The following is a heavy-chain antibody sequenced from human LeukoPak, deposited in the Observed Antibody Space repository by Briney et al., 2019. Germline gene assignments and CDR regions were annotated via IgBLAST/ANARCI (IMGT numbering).Heavy chain of an antibody. J-gene: IGHJ4*02. CDR3: ARVAAAGTVWCDY. V-gene: IGHV3-66*01. CDR2: LYSGGST. Sequence: AGGSLRLSCAASGFTVSSNYMSWVRQAPGKGLEWVSVLYSGGSTYYADSVKGRFTISRDNSKNTVYLQMNSLRAEDTAVYYCARVAAAGTVWCDYWGQGTLVTVSS. CDR1: GFTVSSNY. D-gene: IGHD6-13*01.